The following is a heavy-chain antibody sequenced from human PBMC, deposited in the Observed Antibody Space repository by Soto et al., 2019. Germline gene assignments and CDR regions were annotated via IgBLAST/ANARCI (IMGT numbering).Heavy chain of an antibody. CDR3: AREWIFGVVKYYYYYGMDV. V-gene: IGHV1-46*01. CDR2: INPSGGST. Sequence: QVQLVQSGAEVKKPGASVKVSCKASGYTFTSYYMHWVRQAPGQGLELMGIINPSGGSTSYAQKCQGRGTMTRDTSTSPVYMELSRLRSEDTAVYYCAREWIFGVVKYYYYYGMDVWGQGTTVTVSS. J-gene: IGHJ6*02. CDR1: GYTFTSYY. D-gene: IGHD3-3*01.